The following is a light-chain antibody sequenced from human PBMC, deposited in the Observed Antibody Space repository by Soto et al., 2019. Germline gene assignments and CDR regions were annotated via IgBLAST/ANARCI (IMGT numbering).Light chain of an antibody. V-gene: IGKV1-27*01. J-gene: IGKJ5*01. CDR1: QGITNY. CDR2: AAS. Sequence: DIQMTQSPSSLSASVGDRVTITCRVSQGITNYLAWYQRKPGKVPKLLIYAASTLQSGVPSRFSGSGSGTDFTLTISSLQPEDVATYYCQNYKSALRITFGQGTRLEIK. CDR3: QNYKSALRIT.